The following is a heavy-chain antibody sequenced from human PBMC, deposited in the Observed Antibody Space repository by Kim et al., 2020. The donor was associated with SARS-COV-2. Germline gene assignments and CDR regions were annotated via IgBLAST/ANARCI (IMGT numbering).Heavy chain of an antibody. CDR1: GFTFSSYE. Sequence: GGSLRLSCAASGFTFSSYEMNWVRQAPGKGLEWVSYISSSGSTIYYADSVKGRFTISRDNAKNSLYLQMNSLRAEDTAVYYCTVVVVAATPLTDYWGQGTLVTVSS. J-gene: IGHJ4*02. V-gene: IGHV3-48*03. CDR3: TVVVVAATPLTDY. CDR2: ISSSGSTI. D-gene: IGHD2-15*01.